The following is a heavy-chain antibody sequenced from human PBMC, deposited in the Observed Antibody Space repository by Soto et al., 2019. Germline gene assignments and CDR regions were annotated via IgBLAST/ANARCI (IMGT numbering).Heavy chain of an antibody. Sequence: GGSLRLSCAASGFTFSSYWMSWVRQAPGKGLEWVANIKQDGSEKYYVDSVKGRFTISRDNAKNSLYLQMNSLRAEDTAVYYCAQDSSGYYSLRLGAFDIWGQGTMVTVSS. CDR2: IKQDGSEK. CDR3: AQDSSGYYSLRLGAFDI. J-gene: IGHJ3*02. D-gene: IGHD3-22*01. V-gene: IGHV3-7*02. CDR1: GFTFSSYW.